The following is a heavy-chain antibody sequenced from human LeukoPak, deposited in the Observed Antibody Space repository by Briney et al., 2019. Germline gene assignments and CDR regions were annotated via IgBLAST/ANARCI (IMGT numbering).Heavy chain of an antibody. CDR3: ARHDYGDYPFDY. CDR2: ISPIFGTA. CDR1: RGTFSSYA. J-gene: IGHJ4*02. D-gene: IGHD4-17*01. Sequence: ASVKVSCKASRGTFSSYAISWVRQAPGQGLEWMGRISPIFGTANYAQKLQGRVTITTDESTSTAYMELSSLRSEDTAVYYCARHDYGDYPFDYWGQGTLVTVSS. V-gene: IGHV1-69*05.